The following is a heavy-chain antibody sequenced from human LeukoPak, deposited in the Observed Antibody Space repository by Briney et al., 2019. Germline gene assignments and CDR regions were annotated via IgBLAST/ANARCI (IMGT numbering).Heavy chain of an antibody. CDR2: IIPIFGTA. CDR3: ARVVGATRYFDY. D-gene: IGHD1-26*01. J-gene: IGHJ4*02. Sequence: SVKVSCKASGYTFTDYGISWVRQAPGQGLEWMGGIIPIFGTANYAQKFQGRVTITADESTSTAYMELSSLRSEDTAVYYCARVVGATRYFDYWGQGTLVTVSS. V-gene: IGHV1-69*13. CDR1: GYTFTDYG.